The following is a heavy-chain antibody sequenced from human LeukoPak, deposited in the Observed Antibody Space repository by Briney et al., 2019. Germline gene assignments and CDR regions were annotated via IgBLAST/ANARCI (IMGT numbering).Heavy chain of an antibody. V-gene: IGHV3-23*01. CDR2: ISRSGGDT. CDR3: AKCGTTCYANAFYI. CDR1: GFTVSSNY. Sequence: GGSLRLSCAASGFTVSSNYMSWVRQAPGKGLEWVSAISRSGGDTEYADSVKGRFTISRDNSKNTLYMQMNSLRAEDAAVYYCAKCGTTCYANAFYIWGQGTMVTVSS. J-gene: IGHJ3*02. D-gene: IGHD2-2*01.